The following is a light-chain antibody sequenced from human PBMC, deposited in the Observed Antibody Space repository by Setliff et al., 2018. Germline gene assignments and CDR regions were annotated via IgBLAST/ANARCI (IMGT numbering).Light chain of an antibody. V-gene: IGLV2-11*01. CDR2: DVS. J-gene: IGLJ1*01. CDR3: CSYAGSYTYV. Sequence: QYVLTQPRSVSGSPGQSVTISCTGTSSDVGGYNYVSWYQQHPGKAPKLMIYDVSKRPSGVPDRFSGSKSGNTASLTISGLQAEDEADYYCCSYAGSYTYVFGTGTKGTVL. CDR1: SSDVGGYNY.